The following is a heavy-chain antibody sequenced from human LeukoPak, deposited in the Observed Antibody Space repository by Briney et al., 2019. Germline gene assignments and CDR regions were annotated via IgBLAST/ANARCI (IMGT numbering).Heavy chain of an antibody. CDR1: GGSISSYY. D-gene: IGHD3-10*01. J-gene: IGHJ4*02. V-gene: IGHV4-59*01. CDR3: AREGGSYHFDY. CDR2: IYYSGST. Sequence: SETLSLTCTVSGGSISSYYWSWIRQPPGKGLEWIGYIYYSGSTNYNPSLKSRVTISVDTSKNQFSLKLTSVTAADTAVYYCAREGGSYHFDYWGQGTLVTVSS.